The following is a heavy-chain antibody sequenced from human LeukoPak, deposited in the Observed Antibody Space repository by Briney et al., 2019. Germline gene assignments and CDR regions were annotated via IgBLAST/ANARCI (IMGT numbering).Heavy chain of an antibody. Sequence: SETLSLTCTVSGGSISSSSYYWGWIRQPPGKGLEWNGSIYYSGSTYYNPSLKSRATISVDTSKNQFSLKLSSVTAADTAVYYCARLTTYYYDSSGYDWGQGTLVTVSS. CDR1: GGSISSSSYY. CDR2: IYYSGST. V-gene: IGHV4-39*01. J-gene: IGHJ4*02. CDR3: ARLTTYYYDSSGYD. D-gene: IGHD3-22*01.